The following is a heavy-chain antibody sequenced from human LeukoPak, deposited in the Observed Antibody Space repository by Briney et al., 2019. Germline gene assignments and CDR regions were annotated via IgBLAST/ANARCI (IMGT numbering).Heavy chain of an antibody. CDR3: AKAGAVVVVAAKYFDY. Sequence: GGSLRLSCAASGFTFSSYWMSWVRQAPGKGLEWVANIKKDGSDKYYVDSVKGRFTISRDNAKTSLYLQMNSLRAEDTAVYYCAKAGAVVVVAAKYFDYWGQGTLVTVSS. V-gene: IGHV3-7*03. CDR2: IKKDGSDK. J-gene: IGHJ4*02. D-gene: IGHD2-15*01. CDR1: GFTFSSYW.